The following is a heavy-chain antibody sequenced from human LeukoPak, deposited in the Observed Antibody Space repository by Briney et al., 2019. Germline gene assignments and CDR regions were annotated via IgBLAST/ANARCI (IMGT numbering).Heavy chain of an antibody. CDR1: GGSISSSSYY. Sequence: SETLSLTCTVSGGSISSSSYYWGWIRQPPGKGLEWIGSIYYSGSTYYNPSLKSRVTISVDTSKNQFSLKLSSVTAADTAVYYCARQGLSSSGWYLDWFDPWGQGTLVTVSS. CDR3: ARQGLSSSGWYLDWFDP. V-gene: IGHV4-39*01. J-gene: IGHJ5*02. CDR2: IYYSGST. D-gene: IGHD6-19*01.